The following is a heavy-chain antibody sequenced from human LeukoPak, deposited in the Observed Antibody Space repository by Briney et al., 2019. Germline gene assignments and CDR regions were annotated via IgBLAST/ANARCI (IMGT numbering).Heavy chain of an antibody. CDR2: IYYSGST. CDR3: AKCRGSYFNAFDI. Sequence: SETLSLTCSVSGGSITTYYWTWIRQPPGKGLEWIGYIYYSGSTNYNPSLKSRVTISVDTSKNQFSLKLSSVTAADTAVYYCAKCRGSYFNAFDIWGQGTMVTVSS. J-gene: IGHJ3*02. CDR1: GGSITTYY. D-gene: IGHD1-26*01. V-gene: IGHV4-59*08.